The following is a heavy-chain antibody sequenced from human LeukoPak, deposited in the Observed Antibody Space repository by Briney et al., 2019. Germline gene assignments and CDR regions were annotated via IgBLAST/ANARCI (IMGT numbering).Heavy chain of an antibody. CDR2: ISSSSSYI. J-gene: IGHJ4*02. D-gene: IGHD3-22*01. V-gene: IGHV3-21*01. CDR3: ARGVVDSSGYYSDY. CDR1: GFTFSSYS. Sequence: GGSLRLSCAASGFTFSSYSMNWVRQAPGKGLEWVSSISSSSSYIYYADSVKGRFTISRDNAKNSLYLQMNSLRAEDTAVYYCARGVVDSSGYYSDYWGQGALVTVSS.